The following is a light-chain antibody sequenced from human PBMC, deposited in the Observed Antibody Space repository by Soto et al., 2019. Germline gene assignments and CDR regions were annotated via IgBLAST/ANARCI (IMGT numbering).Light chain of an antibody. CDR2: GAS. Sequence: EIVLTQSPATLSVSPGERVTLSCRASQSVTSNLAWYQQKPGQAPRLLIYGASNRATGIPARFSGSGSGTEFTLTISGLQSEDFVVYYCQHYNTWPFTFGGGTRVEI. CDR3: QHYNTWPFT. V-gene: IGKV3-15*01. CDR1: QSVTSN. J-gene: IGKJ4*01.